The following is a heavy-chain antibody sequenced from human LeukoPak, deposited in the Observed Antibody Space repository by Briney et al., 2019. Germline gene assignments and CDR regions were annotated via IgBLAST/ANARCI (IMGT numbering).Heavy chain of an antibody. CDR1: GFTFSSYG. Sequence: GGSLRLSCAASGFTFSSYGMHWVRQAPGKGLEWVAVISYDGSNKYYADSVKGRFTISRDNSKNTLYLQMNSLRAEDTAVYYCAKVHSSGYYSAEYFQHWGQGTLVTVSS. CDR3: AKVHSSGYYSAEYFQH. V-gene: IGHV3-30*18. D-gene: IGHD3-22*01. J-gene: IGHJ1*01. CDR2: ISYDGSNK.